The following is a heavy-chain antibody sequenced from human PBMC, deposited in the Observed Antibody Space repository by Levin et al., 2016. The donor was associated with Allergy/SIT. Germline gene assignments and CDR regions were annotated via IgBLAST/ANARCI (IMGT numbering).Heavy chain of an antibody. J-gene: IGHJ6*03. D-gene: IGHD4-17*01. Sequence: GESLKISCAASGFTFSSYAMHWVRQAPGKGLEWVAVISYDGSNKYYADSVKGRFTISRDNSKNTLYLQMNSLRAEDTAVYYCARDRPVYGDLLNYYYYYYMDVWGKGTTVTVSS. CDR2: ISYDGSNK. CDR1: GFTFSSYA. CDR3: ARDRPVYGDLLNYYYYYYMDV. V-gene: IGHV3-30-3*01.